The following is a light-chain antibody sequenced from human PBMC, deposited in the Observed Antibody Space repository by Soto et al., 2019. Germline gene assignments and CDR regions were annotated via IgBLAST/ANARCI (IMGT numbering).Light chain of an antibody. V-gene: IGKV3-20*01. CDR3: QQYGGSPRVT. J-gene: IGKJ4*01. Sequence: EIVLTQSPGTLSWSPGERATLSCRASQSVSSNYLAWYQQKPGQAPRLLIYGASSRATGIPDRFSGSGSGTDFTLTISRLEPEDFAVYYCQQYGGSPRVTFGGGTKVEIK. CDR1: QSVSSNY. CDR2: GAS.